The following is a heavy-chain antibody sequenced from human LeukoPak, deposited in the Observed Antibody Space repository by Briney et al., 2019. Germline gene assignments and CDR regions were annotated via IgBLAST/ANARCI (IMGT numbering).Heavy chain of an antibody. D-gene: IGHD1-26*01. Sequence: GGSLRLSCAASGFTFSSYAMHWVRQTPGKGLEWVAVIPYDGTNKFDVDSVKGRFTISRDNSKSTLFLEMKSLRADDTAVYYCARGRGGTTTPYYFDSWGQGALVTVSS. V-gene: IGHV3-30*04. CDR2: IPYDGTNK. J-gene: IGHJ4*02. CDR3: ARGRGGTTTPYYFDS. CDR1: GFTFSSYA.